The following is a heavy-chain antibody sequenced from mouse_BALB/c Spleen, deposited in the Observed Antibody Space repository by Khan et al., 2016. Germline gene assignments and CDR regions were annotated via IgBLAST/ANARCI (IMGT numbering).Heavy chain of an antibody. Sequence: QSQLVQSGPELKKPGETVKISCKASGYTFTNYGMNWVKQAPGKGLKWMGWINTYTGEPTYGDDFKGRFAFSLETSASTAYLQINNLKNEDTGTYFCARGAYDGTWFVYWGQGTLVTVSA. CDR1: GYTFTNYG. CDR3: ARGAYDGTWFVY. D-gene: IGHD2-14*01. J-gene: IGHJ3*01. CDR2: INTYTGEP. V-gene: IGHV9-3-1*01.